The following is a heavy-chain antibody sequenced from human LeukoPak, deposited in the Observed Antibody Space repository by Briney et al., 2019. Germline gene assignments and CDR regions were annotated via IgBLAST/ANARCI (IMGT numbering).Heavy chain of an antibody. J-gene: IGHJ3*02. V-gene: IGHV3-30*04. CDR2: ISYDGSNK. Sequence: GGSLRLSCAASGFTFSSCAMHWVRQAPGKGLEGVAVISYDGSNKYYADSVKGRFTISRDNSKNTLYLQMNSLRAEDAAVYYCARLGYCSGGSCYRAFDIWGQGTMVTVSS. CDR1: GFTFSSCA. D-gene: IGHD2-15*01. CDR3: ARLGYCSGGSCYRAFDI.